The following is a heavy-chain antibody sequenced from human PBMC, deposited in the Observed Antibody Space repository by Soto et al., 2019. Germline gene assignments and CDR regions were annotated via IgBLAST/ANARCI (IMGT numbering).Heavy chain of an antibody. Sequence: SETLSLTCNVSGGSISGHYWSWIRQSPGKGLEYIGYIYYRGSTNYNSSLKRRVTMSVDTSRNQFSLKMNSVTAADTAVYYCARQQLLPFYYALDVWGQGTTVTVSS. D-gene: IGHD1-26*01. CDR3: ARQQLLPFYYALDV. CDR1: GGSISGHY. CDR2: IYYRGST. V-gene: IGHV4-59*11. J-gene: IGHJ6*02.